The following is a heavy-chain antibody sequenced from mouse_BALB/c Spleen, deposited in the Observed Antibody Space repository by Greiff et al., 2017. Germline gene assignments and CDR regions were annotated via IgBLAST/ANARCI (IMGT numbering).Heavy chain of an antibody. CDR3: ARGGYRYDLAWFAY. D-gene: IGHD2-14*01. Sequence: EVKVVESGGGLVKPGGSLKLSCAASGFTFSDYYMYWVRQTPEKRLEWVATISDGGSYTYYPDSVKGRFTISRDNAKNNLYLQMSSLKSEDTAMYYCARGGYRYDLAWFAYWGQGTLVTVSA. J-gene: IGHJ3*01. CDR1: GFTFSDYY. CDR2: ISDGGSYT. V-gene: IGHV5-4*02.